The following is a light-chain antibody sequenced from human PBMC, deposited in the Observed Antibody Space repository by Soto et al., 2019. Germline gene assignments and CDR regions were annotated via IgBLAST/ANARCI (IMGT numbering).Light chain of an antibody. CDR3: CSYAGSSPFAYV. J-gene: IGLJ1*01. Sequence: QSVLTQPASVSGSPGQSSTISCTGTSSDVGSYNLVSWYQQHPGKAPKLMIYEGSKRPSGVSNRFSGSKSGNTASLTISGLQAEDEADYYCCSYAGSSPFAYVFGTGTKVTVL. V-gene: IGLV2-23*03. CDR2: EGS. CDR1: SSDVGSYNL.